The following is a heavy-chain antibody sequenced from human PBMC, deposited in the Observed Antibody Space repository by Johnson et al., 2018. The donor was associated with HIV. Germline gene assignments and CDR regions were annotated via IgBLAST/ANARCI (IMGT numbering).Heavy chain of an antibody. CDR3: TTRTWSDTFDI. J-gene: IGHJ3*02. V-gene: IGHV3-15*01. Sequence: VQLVESGGGLVKPGGSPRLSCAASGFTFSNAWMNWVRQAPGKGLEWVGRVKSKTDGGTTDYTAPVKGRFTISRDDSKNTLYLQMNSLKTEDTAVYFCTTRTWSDTFDIWGQGTMVTVSS. CDR1: GFTFSNAW. D-gene: IGHD1-1*01. CDR2: VKSKTDGGTT.